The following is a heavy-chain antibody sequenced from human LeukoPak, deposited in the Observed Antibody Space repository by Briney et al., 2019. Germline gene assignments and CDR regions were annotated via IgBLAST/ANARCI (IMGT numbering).Heavy chain of an antibody. Sequence: ASVTVSCTASGYTFNIYGISWVRQAPGQGLEWMGWISVYNGNTNYVQKLQGRVTMTTDTSTSTAYMELRSLRSGDTAVYYCARDSNILTGYYNRFDYWGQGTLVTVSS. CDR2: ISVYNGNT. CDR3: ARDSNILTGYYNRFDY. V-gene: IGHV1-18*01. D-gene: IGHD3-9*01. J-gene: IGHJ4*02. CDR1: GYTFNIYG.